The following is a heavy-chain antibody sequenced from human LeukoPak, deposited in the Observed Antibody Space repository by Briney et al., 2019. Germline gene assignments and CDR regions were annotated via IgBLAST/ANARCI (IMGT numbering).Heavy chain of an antibody. CDR3: AKAGNYYDSSGYYY. CDR2: ISGSGGST. CDR1: GFTFSNYA. D-gene: IGHD3-22*01. V-gene: IGHV3-23*01. J-gene: IGHJ4*02. Sequence: GGSLRLSCAASGFTFSNYAMSWVRQAPGKGLEWVSAISGSGGSTYYADSVKGRFTISRDNSKNTLYLQMNSLRAEDTAVYYCAKAGNYYDSSGYYYWGQGTLVTVSS.